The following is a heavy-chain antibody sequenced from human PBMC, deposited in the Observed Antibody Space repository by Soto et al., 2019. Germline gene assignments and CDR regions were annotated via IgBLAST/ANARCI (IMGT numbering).Heavy chain of an antibody. Sequence: GSLRPTCSASGFTFRSYGMHWVRQAPGKGLEWVAVISYDGSNKYYADSVKVRFTISRDNSKNTLYLQMNSLRAEDTAVYYCAKGVAGYSGETFDYWGQGTLVTVYS. J-gene: IGHJ4*02. V-gene: IGHV3-30*18. CDR3: AKGVAGYSGETFDY. CDR2: ISYDGSNK. D-gene: IGHD5-18*01. CDR1: GFTFRSYG.